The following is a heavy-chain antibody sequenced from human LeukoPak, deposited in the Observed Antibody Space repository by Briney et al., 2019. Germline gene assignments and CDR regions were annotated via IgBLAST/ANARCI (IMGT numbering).Heavy chain of an antibody. Sequence: SETLSLTCTVSGGSISSGHYYWSRIPQPPGKGLEWLGYIYYRGSTFNSPSLKRRVTISVDTSKNQFSLKLSSVTAADTAVYYCGRDGLYGSGIWGQGTLVTVSS. CDR3: GRDGLYGSGI. CDR2: IYYRGST. CDR1: GGSISSGHYY. D-gene: IGHD3-10*01. J-gene: IGHJ4*02. V-gene: IGHV4-30-4*01.